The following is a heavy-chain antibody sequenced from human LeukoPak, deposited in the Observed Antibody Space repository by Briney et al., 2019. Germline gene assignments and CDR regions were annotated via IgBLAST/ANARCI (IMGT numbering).Heavy chain of an antibody. CDR3: VGHPAGRTVAGSF. J-gene: IGHJ4*02. V-gene: IGHV4-39*01. Sequence: PGGSLRLSCAASGFTFSSYSMNWVRQPPGTGLEWIGSVYYSGNTFHNPSLKSRVTISIDTSKNQFSLELTSVTAADTAIYYCVGHPAGRTVAGSFWGQGTLVTVSS. CDR2: VYYSGNT. D-gene: IGHD6-19*01. CDR1: GFTFSSYSMN.